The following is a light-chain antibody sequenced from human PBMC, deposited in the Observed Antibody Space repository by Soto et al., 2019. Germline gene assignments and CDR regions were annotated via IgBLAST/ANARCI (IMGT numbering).Light chain of an antibody. Sequence: DIQMTQSPSTLSASVGDRVTVTCRASQGISSWLAWFQQKPGKAPKLLIFKASFLETGVPSRFSGTGSGTEFTLTISSLQPDDFATYYCQHYNSSPMYIFGQGTKLEIK. CDR3: QHYNSSPMYI. V-gene: IGKV1-5*03. J-gene: IGKJ2*01. CDR1: QGISSW. CDR2: KAS.